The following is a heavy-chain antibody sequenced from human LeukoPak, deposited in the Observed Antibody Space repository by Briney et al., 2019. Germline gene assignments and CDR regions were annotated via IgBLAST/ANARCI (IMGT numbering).Heavy chain of an antibody. Sequence: AESLRLACAVSGLSFNYAWMSWVRQAPGKGLERVGRIKSEPDGGTPTYDAPVRGRFTISRDDSNNMLYLQMSSLKIEDTAVYYYTTASYDYYDTGGYSSGGFWGQGTLVTVSS. J-gene: IGHJ4*02. V-gene: IGHV3-15*01. CDR1: GLSFNYAW. D-gene: IGHD3-22*01. CDR2: IKSEPDGGTP. CDR3: TTASYDYYDTGGYSSGGF.